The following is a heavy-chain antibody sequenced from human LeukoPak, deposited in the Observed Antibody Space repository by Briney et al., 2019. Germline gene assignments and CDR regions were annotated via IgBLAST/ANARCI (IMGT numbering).Heavy chain of an antibody. D-gene: IGHD3-22*01. CDR1: GYTFTSYG. Sequence: GASVKVSCKASGYTFTSYGISWVRQAPGQGLEWMGWISAYYGNTNYAHKLQGRVTMTTDTSTSTAYMELRSLRSDDTAVYYCARVERITMIVVVIDAFDIWGQGTMVTVSS. CDR2: ISAYYGNT. CDR3: ARVERITMIVVVIDAFDI. J-gene: IGHJ3*02. V-gene: IGHV1-18*01.